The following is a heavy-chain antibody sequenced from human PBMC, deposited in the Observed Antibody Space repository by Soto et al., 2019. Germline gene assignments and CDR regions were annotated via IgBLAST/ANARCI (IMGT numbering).Heavy chain of an antibody. V-gene: IGHV3-33*01. CDR3: ARGSRFGELNYLYYFDY. D-gene: IGHD3-10*01. J-gene: IGHJ4*02. CDR2: IWYDGSNK. Sequence: GGSLRLSCAASGFTFSSYGMHWVRQAPGKGLEWVAVIWYDGSNKYYADSVKGRFTISRDNSKNTLYLQMNSLRAEDTAVYYCARGSRFGELNYLYYFDYWGQGTLVTVSS. CDR1: GFTFSSYG.